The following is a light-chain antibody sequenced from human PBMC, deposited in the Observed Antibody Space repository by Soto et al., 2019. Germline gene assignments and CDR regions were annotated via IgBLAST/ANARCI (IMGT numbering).Light chain of an antibody. J-gene: IGLJ2*01. CDR1: SSNIGTDYD. V-gene: IGLV1-40*01. CDR3: QSYDSSLSGSGVV. CDR2: GNT. Sequence: QSVLTQPPSVSGAPGQRVTISCTGTSSNIGTDYDVHWYQQLPGTAPQLLIYGNTNRPSGVPDRFSGSKSGTSASLAITGLQAEDEADYYCQSYDSSLSGSGVVFGGGTQLTVL.